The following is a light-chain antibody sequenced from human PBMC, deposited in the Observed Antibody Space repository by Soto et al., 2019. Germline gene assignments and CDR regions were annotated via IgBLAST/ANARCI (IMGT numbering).Light chain of an antibody. Sequence: EIVLTQSPGTLSLSPGGRATLSFRSSQSVSSSYLAWYQQKPGQAPRLLIYGASSRATGIPDRFSGSGSGTDFTLTISRLEPEDFAVYYCQQYGGSSWTFGQGTKVDIK. CDR3: QQYGGSSWT. V-gene: IGKV3-20*01. CDR2: GAS. J-gene: IGKJ1*01. CDR1: QSVSSSY.